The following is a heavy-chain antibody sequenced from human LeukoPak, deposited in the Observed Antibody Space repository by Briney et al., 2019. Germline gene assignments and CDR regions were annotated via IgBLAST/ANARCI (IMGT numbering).Heavy chain of an antibody. V-gene: IGHV4-4*07. CDR2: IYSTGST. CDR3: ARLAKTGTTNWFDP. CDR1: GGSISNYY. D-gene: IGHD1-1*01. J-gene: IGHJ5*02. Sequence: SETLSLTCTVPGGSISNYYWSWIRQPAGKGLEWIGRIYSTGSTNYNPSLKSRVTMSVDTSKNQFSLKLSSVTAADTAVYYCARLAKTGTTNWFDPWGQGTLVTVSS.